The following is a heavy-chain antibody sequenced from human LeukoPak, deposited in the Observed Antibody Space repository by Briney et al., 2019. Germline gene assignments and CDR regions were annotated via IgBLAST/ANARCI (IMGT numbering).Heavy chain of an antibody. V-gene: IGHV5-51*01. CDR3: ARTEFQLLKGAMDV. CDR1: GYSFANFW. J-gene: IGHJ6*03. D-gene: IGHD2-2*01. CDR2: INPDDSDI. Sequence: GESLKISCKGSGYSFANFWIGWVRQMPGKGLEWIGIINPDDSDIRYSPSFQGQVTISVDKSISTAYLQLSSLKASDTAMYYCARTEFQLLKGAMDVWGKGTTVTISS.